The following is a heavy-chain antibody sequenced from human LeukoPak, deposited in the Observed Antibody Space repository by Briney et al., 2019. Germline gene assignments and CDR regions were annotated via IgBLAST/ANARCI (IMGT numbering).Heavy chain of an antibody. Sequence: PSETLSLTCTVSGGSISSYYWSWIRQPPGKGLEWXXXXYYSGSANYNPSLKSRVTISVDTSKNQFSLKLSSVTAADTAVYYCARDRGVVPAANPFFYYYYGMDVWGKGTTVTVSS. CDR3: ARDRGVVPAANPFFYYYYGMDV. J-gene: IGHJ6*04. D-gene: IGHD2-2*01. V-gene: IGHV4-59*01. CDR2: XYYSGSA. CDR1: GGSISSYY.